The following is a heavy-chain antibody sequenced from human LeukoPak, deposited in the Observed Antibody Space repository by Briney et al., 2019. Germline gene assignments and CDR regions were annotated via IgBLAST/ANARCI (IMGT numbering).Heavy chain of an antibody. CDR3: ATDLPNIAAAGTSFDY. CDR1: GYTLTELS. J-gene: IGHJ4*02. V-gene: IGHV1-24*01. CDR2: FDPEDGET. Sequence: ASVTVSCTVSGYTLTELSMHWVRQAPGKGLEWMGGFDPEDGETIYAQKFQGRVTMTEDTSTDTAYMELSSLRSEDTAVYYCATDLPNIAAAGTSFDYWGQGTLVTVSS. D-gene: IGHD6-13*01.